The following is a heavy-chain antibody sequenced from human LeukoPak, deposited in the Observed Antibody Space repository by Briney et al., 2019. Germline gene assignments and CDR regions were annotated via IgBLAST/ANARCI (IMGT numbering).Heavy chain of an antibody. CDR3: ARVTEAPYYFDY. CDR2: ISSSSSYI. V-gene: IGHV3-21*01. Sequence: GGSLRLSCAASGFTFSSYSMNWVRQAPGKGLEWVSSISSSSSYIYYADSVKGRFTISRDNARNSLYLQMNSLRAEDTAVYYCARVTEAPYYFDYWGQGTLVTVSS. CDR1: GFTFSSYS. J-gene: IGHJ4*02.